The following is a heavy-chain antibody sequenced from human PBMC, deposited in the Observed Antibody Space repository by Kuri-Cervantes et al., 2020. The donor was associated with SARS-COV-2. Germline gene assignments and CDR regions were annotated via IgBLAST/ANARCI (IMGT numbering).Heavy chain of an antibody. Sequence: GGSLRRVWAPSGFTFSSYGMHWVRQAPGKGLEWVAVIWYDGSNKYYADSVQGRFTISRDNSKNTLYLQMNSLRAEDTAVYYCARDLVVSSGWDYYMDVWGKGTTVTSSS. J-gene: IGHJ6*03. CDR1: GFTFSSYG. CDR3: ARDLVVSSGWDYYMDV. V-gene: IGHV3-33*01. CDR2: IWYDGSNK. D-gene: IGHD6-19*01.